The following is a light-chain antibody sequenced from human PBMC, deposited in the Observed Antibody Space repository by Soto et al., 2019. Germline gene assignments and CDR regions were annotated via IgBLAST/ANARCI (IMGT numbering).Light chain of an antibody. J-gene: IGKJ4*01. CDR3: QEYGSLHSFT. CDR1: QSVSSSY. CDR2: GAS. Sequence: IVLTQSPGSLSLSPGERATLSCRASQSVSSSYLAWYQQKPGQAPRLLIYGASSRVTGIPDRFSGSGSGTDFTLTISRLEPEDFAVYCYQEYGSLHSFTFGRAT. V-gene: IGKV3-20*01.